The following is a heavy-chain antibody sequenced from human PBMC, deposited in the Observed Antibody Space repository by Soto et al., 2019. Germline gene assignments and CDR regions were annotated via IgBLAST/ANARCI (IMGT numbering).Heavy chain of an antibody. J-gene: IGHJ5*02. D-gene: IGHD4-4*01. Sequence: GGSLRLSCAASGFTFSSYSMSWVRQAPGKGLEWVSAISGAGGTSYYTDSVKGRFTISRDNSKNTLYLQMNSLRAGDTAVYYCAKAANYNNPPYNWLDPWGQGTMVTVYS. CDR3: AKAANYNNPPYNWLDP. CDR1: GFTFSSYS. CDR2: ISGAGGTS. V-gene: IGHV3-23*01.